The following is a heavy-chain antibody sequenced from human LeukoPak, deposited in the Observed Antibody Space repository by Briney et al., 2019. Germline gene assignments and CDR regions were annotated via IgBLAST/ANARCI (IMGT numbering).Heavy chain of an antibody. D-gene: IGHD3-16*01. CDR3: ARDQGMITFGGYLGSLGY. CDR2: ISGSGGST. V-gene: IGHV3-23*01. J-gene: IGHJ4*02. CDR1: GFTFSHSA. Sequence: GGSLRLSCAASGFTFSHSAMSWVRQAPGKGLEWVSAISGSGGSTYYADSVKGRFTISRDNSKNTLYLQMNSLRAEDTAVYYCARDQGMITFGGYLGSLGYWGQGTLVTVSS.